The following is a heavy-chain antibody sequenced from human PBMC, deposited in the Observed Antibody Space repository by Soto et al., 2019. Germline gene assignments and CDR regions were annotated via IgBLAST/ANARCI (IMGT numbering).Heavy chain of an antibody. CDR1: GFIFRNFD. CDR3: AKAAEFSNRFYSFPMDV. V-gene: IGHV3-23*01. D-gene: IGHD2-15*01. Sequence: GGSLRLSCAASGFIFRNFDMYWVRQAPGMGLEWVSRISVTGATTYYTDSVKGRFTISRDNSKSTLSLQMDSLRVDDAAVYFCAKAAEFSNRFYSFPMDVWGQGTTVTVSS. CDR2: ISVTGATT. J-gene: IGHJ6*02.